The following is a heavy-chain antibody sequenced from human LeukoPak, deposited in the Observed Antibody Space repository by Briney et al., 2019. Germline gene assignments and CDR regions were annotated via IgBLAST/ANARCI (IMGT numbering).Heavy chain of an antibody. J-gene: IGHJ5*02. CDR3: AKVQAIVGATRTQVWFDP. CDR1: GFTFSSCA. V-gene: IGHV3-23*01. D-gene: IGHD1-26*01. Sequence: GGSLRLSCAASGFTFSSCAMSWVRQAPGKGLEWVSAISGSGGSTYYADSVKGRFTISRDNSKNTLYLQMNSLRAEDTAVYYCAKVQAIVGATRTQVWFDPWGQGTLVTVSS. CDR2: ISGSGGST.